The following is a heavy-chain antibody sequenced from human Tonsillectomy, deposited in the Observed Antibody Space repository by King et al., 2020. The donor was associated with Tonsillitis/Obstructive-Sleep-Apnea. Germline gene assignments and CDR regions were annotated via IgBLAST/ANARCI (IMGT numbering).Heavy chain of an antibody. D-gene: IGHD2-2*01. Sequence: VQLVESGAEVKKPGASVKVSCKASGYTFTTYGISWVRQAPGQGLEWMGWISAYNDNTNYVQNLQDRVTMTTDTSTSTAYIERRSLISDDTAVYYSARSGTGYYYYYMDVWGKGTTVTVSS. CDR1: GYTFTTYG. CDR2: ISAYNDNT. CDR3: ARSGTGYYYYYMDV. J-gene: IGHJ6*03. V-gene: IGHV1-18*01.